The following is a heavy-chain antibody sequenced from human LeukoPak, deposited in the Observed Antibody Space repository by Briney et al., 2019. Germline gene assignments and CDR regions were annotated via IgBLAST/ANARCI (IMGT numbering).Heavy chain of an antibody. CDR3: AKDLPPYYYGSGSFLTSFDY. D-gene: IGHD3-10*01. CDR1: GFTFDDYA. CDR2: ISWNSGSI. J-gene: IGHJ4*02. V-gene: IGHV3-9*01. Sequence: GGSLRLSCAASGFTFDDYAMHWVRQAPGKGPEWVSGISWNSGSIGYADSVKGRFTISRDNAKNSLYLQMNSLRAEDTALYYCAKDLPPYYYGSGSFLTSFDYWGQGTLVTVSS.